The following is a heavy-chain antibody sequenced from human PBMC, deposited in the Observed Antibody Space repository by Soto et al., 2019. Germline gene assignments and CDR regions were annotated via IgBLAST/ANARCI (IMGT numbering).Heavy chain of an antibody. CDR1: GGSISSGDYY. CDR3: VRDKRTISGIFPGY. CDR2: IYYSGST. Sequence: SETLSLTCTVSGGSISSGDYYWSWIRQPPGKGLEWIGYIYYSGSTYYNPSLKSRFTISRDSSKNTVHLQMNNVRAEDTAVYYCVRDKRTISGIFPGYWGQGTQVTVSS. D-gene: IGHD1-1*01. V-gene: IGHV4-30-4*01. J-gene: IGHJ4*02.